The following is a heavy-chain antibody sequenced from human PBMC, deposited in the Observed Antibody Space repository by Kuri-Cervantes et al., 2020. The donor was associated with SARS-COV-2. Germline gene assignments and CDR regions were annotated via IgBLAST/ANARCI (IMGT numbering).Heavy chain of an antibody. CDR3: ARDLNRYSSSWGALDI. J-gene: IGHJ3*02. CDR1: GFTFSGYA. D-gene: IGHD6-13*01. CDR2: VSYDGSDN. V-gene: IGHV3-30*04. Sequence: GGSLRLSCATSGFTFSGYAMHWVRQAPGKGPEWVAVVSYDGSDNDYADYVKGRFTISRDNSKNTLYLQMNSLRAEDTAVYYCARDLNRYSSSWGALDIWGQGTMVTVSS.